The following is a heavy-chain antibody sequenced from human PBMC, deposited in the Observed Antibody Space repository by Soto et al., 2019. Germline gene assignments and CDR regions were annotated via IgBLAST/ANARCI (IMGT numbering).Heavy chain of an antibody. CDR3: VYDFWSGYYPRVDY. CDR1: GGTFSSYA. CDR2: IIPIFGTA. Sequence: SVKVSCKASGGTFSSYATSWVRQAPGQGLEWMGGIIPIFGTANYAQKFQGRVTITADESTSTAYMELSSLRSEDTAVYYCVYDFWSGYYPRVDYWGQGTLVTVSS. D-gene: IGHD3-3*01. J-gene: IGHJ4*02. V-gene: IGHV1-69*13.